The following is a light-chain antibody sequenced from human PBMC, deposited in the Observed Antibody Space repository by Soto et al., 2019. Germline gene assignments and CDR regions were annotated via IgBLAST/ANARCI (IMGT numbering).Light chain of an antibody. CDR2: DAS. J-gene: IGKJ4*01. CDR3: QQYDNLTLT. Sequence: IQMTQSPSSLSASFGDRVTITCQASQDINKYLNWYQQKSGKAPKLLIYDASDLETGVPSRFSGSGSGTDGTFTISSLQKEDSATYYCQQYDNLTLTFGGGTKVDIK. CDR1: QDINKY. V-gene: IGKV1-33*01.